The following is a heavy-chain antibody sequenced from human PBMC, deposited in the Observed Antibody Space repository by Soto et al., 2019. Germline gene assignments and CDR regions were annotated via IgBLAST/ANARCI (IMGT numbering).Heavy chain of an antibody. CDR3: ARDGHVSGSYYYYGMDV. J-gene: IGHJ6*02. CDR2: IYSGGST. Sequence: PGGSLRLSCAASGFTVSSNYMSWVRQAPGKGLEWVSVIYSGGSTYYADSVKGRFTISRDNSKNTLYLQMNSLRAEDTAVYYCARDGHVSGSYYYYGMDVWGQGTTVTVSS. CDR1: GFTVSSNY. V-gene: IGHV3-53*01. D-gene: IGHD6-19*01.